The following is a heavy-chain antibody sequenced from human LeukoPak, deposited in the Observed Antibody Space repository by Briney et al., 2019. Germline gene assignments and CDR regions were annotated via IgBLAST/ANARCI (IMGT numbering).Heavy chain of an antibody. D-gene: IGHD3-10*01. Sequence: GRSLRLSCAASGFTFSNYGMHWLRQAPGKGLVWGAAITYGKTHKYPADSVKGRFTISRDTSKNTLYLQMNSLRAEDAAVYYSAKDLASMVRGVFVFWGQGTQDTPSS. J-gene: IGHJ4*02. CDR3: AKDLASMVRGVFVF. V-gene: IGHV3-30*18. CDR2: ITYGKTHK. CDR1: GFTFSNYG.